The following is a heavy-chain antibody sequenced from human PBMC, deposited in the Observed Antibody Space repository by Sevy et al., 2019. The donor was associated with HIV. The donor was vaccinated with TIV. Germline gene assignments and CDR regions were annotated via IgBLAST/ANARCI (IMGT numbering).Heavy chain of an antibody. V-gene: IGHV3-11*01. CDR2: IRSTGDTI. J-gene: IGHJ4*02. CDR3: ARVFGIGIVGATPDY. D-gene: IGHD1-26*01. Sequence: GGCLRLSCAASGFTFSDYNMIWIRQAPGRGLEWISYIRSTGDTIYYADSVKGRFTISRDNAKNSLYLQMNSLTAGDTAVYYCARVFGIGIVGATPDYWGQGTLVTVSS. CDR1: GFTFSDYN.